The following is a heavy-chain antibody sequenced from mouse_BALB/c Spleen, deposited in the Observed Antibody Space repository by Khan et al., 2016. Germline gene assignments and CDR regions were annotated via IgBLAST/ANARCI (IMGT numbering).Heavy chain of an antibody. Sequence: QVQLQQSGAELVRPGASVTLSCKASGYTFTDYEMHWVKQTPVHGLEWIGAIDPETGGTAYNQKFKGKATLTADKSSSTAYMELRSLTSEDSAVYYCTGRFAYWGQGTLVTVSA. J-gene: IGHJ3*01. CDR3: TGRFAY. CDR1: GYTFTDYE. CDR2: IDPETGGT. V-gene: IGHV1-15*01.